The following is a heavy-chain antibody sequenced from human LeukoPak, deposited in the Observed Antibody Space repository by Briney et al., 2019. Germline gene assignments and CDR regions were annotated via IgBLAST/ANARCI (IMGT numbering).Heavy chain of an antibody. CDR1: GFTFDDYA. CDR3: AKGQWELPHDAFDI. J-gene: IGHJ3*02. Sequence: PGGSLRLSCAASGFTFDDYAMHWVRQAPGKGLEWVSGISWNSGSIGYADSVKGRFTISRDNAKNSLYLQMNSLRAEDTALYYCAKGQWELPHDAFDIWGQGTMVTVSS. CDR2: ISWNSGSI. V-gene: IGHV3-9*01. D-gene: IGHD1-26*01.